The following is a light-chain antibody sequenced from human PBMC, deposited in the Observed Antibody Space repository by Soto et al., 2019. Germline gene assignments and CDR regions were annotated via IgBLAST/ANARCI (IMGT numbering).Light chain of an antibody. V-gene: IGKV3-20*01. CDR3: QQYGSSLYT. J-gene: IGKJ2*01. CDR1: QSVDSSY. CDR2: GTS. Sequence: ENVLTQSPGTLSLSPGERATLSCRASQSVDSSYLAWYQQKPGQAPRLLTYGTSTRATGIPDRFSGSGSGTDFTLTINRLEPEDFAVYYCQQYGSSLYTFGQGTKLEIK.